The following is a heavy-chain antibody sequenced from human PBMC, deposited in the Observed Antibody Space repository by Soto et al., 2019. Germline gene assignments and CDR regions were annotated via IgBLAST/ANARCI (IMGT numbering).Heavy chain of an antibody. J-gene: IGHJ5*02. V-gene: IGHV4-4*07. CDR2: IYTSGST. D-gene: IGHD1-26*01. Sequence: PSETLSLTCTVSGGSISSYYWSWIRQPAGKGLEWIGRIYTSGSTNYNPSLKSRVTMSVDTSKNQFSLKLSSVTAADTAVYYCARDVEERWELLNWFDPWGQGTLVTVSS. CDR1: GGSISSYY. CDR3: ARDVEERWELLNWFDP.